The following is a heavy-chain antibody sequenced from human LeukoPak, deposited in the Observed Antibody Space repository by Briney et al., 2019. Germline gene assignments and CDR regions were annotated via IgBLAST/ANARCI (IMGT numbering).Heavy chain of an antibody. CDR3: GRLGRSAYYYGMDV. D-gene: IGHD3-10*01. Sequence: SETLSLTCTVSGGSVSSTTYYWGWLRQPPGTGLEWIGSLYYSVSTHYNPSLKSRVTISADTSKNQFSLKLNSVTAADTAVYYCGRLGRSAYYYGMDVWGRGTTVTVSS. CDR2: LYYSVST. J-gene: IGHJ6*02. V-gene: IGHV4-39*01. CDR1: GGSVSSTTYY.